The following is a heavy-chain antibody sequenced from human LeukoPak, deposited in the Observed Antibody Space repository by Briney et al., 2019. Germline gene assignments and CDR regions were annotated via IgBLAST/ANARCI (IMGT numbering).Heavy chain of an antibody. D-gene: IGHD3-10*01. CDR2: INPNSGGT. V-gene: IGHV1-2*02. J-gene: IGHJ4*02. CDR1: GSTFTGYY. CDR3: AREVNTMVRGVIGGYFDY. Sequence: GASVKVSCKASGSTFTGYYMHWVRQAPGQGLEWMGWINPNSGGTNYAQKFQGRVTMTRDTSISTAYMELSRLRSDDTAVYYCAREVNTMVRGVIGGYFDYWGQGTLVTVSS.